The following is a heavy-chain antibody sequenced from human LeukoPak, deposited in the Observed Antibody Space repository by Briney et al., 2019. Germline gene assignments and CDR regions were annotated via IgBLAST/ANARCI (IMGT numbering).Heavy chain of an antibody. CDR2: IKQDGSEK. Sequence: PGGSLRLSCAASGFTFSSYWMSWVRQAPGKGLEWVAKIKQDGSEKYYVDSVKGRFTISRDNAKNSLYLQMNSLRAEDTAVYYCAREWLGYSYGTRTPYFDYWGQGTLVTVSS. J-gene: IGHJ4*02. CDR1: GFTFSSYW. V-gene: IGHV3-7*01. CDR3: AREWLGYSYGTRTPYFDY. D-gene: IGHD5-18*01.